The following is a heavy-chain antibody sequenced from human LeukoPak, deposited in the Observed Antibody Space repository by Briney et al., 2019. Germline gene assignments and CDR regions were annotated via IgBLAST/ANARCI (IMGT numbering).Heavy chain of an antibody. Sequence: SETLSLTCTVSGYAISSDYYWDWFRQPPGKGLEWIASIYHTGTTHYNASLKSRAIISGDTSKNQFSLKLNSVTAADTAVYYCARDNSVRDEAWWFNPWGQGTLVTVSS. CDR1: GYAISSDYY. CDR3: ARDNSVRDEAWWFNP. CDR2: IYHTGTT. V-gene: IGHV4-38-2*02. D-gene: IGHD5-24*01. J-gene: IGHJ5*02.